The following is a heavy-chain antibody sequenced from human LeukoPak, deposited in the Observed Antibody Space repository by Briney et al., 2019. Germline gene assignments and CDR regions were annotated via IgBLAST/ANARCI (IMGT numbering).Heavy chain of an antibody. CDR2: INPNRGVS. J-gene: IGHJ4*02. D-gene: IGHD2-15*01. CDR1: GYTFTDYY. Sequence: ASVKVSCKASGYTFTDYYMHWVRQAPGQGLEWMGWINPNRGVSNYAQKFQGRVTMTRDTSISTAYMELSGLRSDDTAVYYCARGDIVVVVAVTEYYFDYWGQGTLVTVSS. V-gene: IGHV1-2*02. CDR3: ARGDIVVVVAVTEYYFDY.